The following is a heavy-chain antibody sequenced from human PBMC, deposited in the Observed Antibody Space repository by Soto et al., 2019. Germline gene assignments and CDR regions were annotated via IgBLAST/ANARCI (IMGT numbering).Heavy chain of an antibody. V-gene: IGHV3-33*01. CDR2: IWYDGSNK. J-gene: IGHJ6*02. Sequence: QVQLVESGGGVVQPGRSLRLSCAASGFTFSSYGMHWVRQAPGKGLEWVAVIWYDGSNKYYADSVKGRFTISRDNSKNTLYLQMNSLRAEDTAVYYCARGEVPEPHYYYGMDVWGQGTTVTVSS. CDR3: ARGEVPEPHYYYGMDV. CDR1: GFTFSSYG. D-gene: IGHD1-26*01.